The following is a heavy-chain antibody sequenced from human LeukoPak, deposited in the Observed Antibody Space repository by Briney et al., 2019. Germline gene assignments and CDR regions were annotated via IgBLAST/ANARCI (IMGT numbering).Heavy chain of an antibody. CDR1: GFTFSTYW. CDR2: INSDESSI. V-gene: IGHV3-74*01. J-gene: IGHJ4*02. Sequence: QPGGSLRLSCAASGFTFSTYWMHWVRQAPGKGLVWVSRINSDESSISYADSVKGRFTISRDNAKNTLYLQMNSLRAEDTAVYYCAREKDDSSGFYFDYWGQGTLVTVSS. CDR3: AREKDDSSGFYFDY. D-gene: IGHD3-22*01.